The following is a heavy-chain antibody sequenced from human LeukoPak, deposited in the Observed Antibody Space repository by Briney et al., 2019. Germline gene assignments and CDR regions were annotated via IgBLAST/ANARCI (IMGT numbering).Heavy chain of an antibody. CDR1: GGTFSSYA. V-gene: IGHV1-69*13. CDR2: IIPIFGTA. D-gene: IGHD6-6*01. CDR3: ARPSHDSSSSLDY. Sequence: GASVKVSCKASGGTFSSYAISWVRQAPGQGLEWMGGIIPIFGTANYAQKFQGRVMITADESTSKAYMELSSLRSEDTAVYYCARPSHDSSSSLDYWGQGTLVTVSS. J-gene: IGHJ4*02.